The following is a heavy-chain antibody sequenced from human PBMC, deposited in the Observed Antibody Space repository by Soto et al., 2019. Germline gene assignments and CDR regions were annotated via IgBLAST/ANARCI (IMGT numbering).Heavy chain of an antibody. CDR3: TTDFGDTAKAA. V-gene: IGHV3-15*07. Sequence: EVQLVESGGGLVKPGGSLRLSCAASGFTFTNTWMNWVRQAPGKGLEWVGRIKSKTDGGTADNAAPVKGRFTISRDDSKNTLYLQMHSLKTEDTALYYCTTDFGDTAKAAWGQGTLVTVSS. J-gene: IGHJ5*02. CDR2: IKSKTDGGTA. D-gene: IGHD5-18*01. CDR1: GFTFTNTW.